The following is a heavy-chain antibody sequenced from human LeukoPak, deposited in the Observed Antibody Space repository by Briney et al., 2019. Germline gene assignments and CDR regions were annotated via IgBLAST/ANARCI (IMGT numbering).Heavy chain of an antibody. CDR3: AREGMIATGREPAEI. J-gene: IGHJ3*02. CDR1: GGSISSSY. CDR2: IYYSGST. Sequence: SETLSLTCSVSGGSISSSYWSWIRQAPGKGLEWIGQIYYSGSTNYNPSLKSRVTISVDTSKNQFSLELSSVTAADTAVYYCAREGMIATGREPAEIWGQGTMVTVSS. D-gene: IGHD3-22*01. V-gene: IGHV4-59*01.